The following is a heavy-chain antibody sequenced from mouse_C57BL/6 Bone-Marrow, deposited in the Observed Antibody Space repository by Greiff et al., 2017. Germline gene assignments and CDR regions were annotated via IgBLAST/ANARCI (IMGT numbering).Heavy chain of an antibody. V-gene: IGHV1-59*01. J-gene: IGHJ3*01. D-gene: IGHD2-5*01. CDR2: IDPSDSNT. Sequence: QVQLQQPGAELVRPGTSVKLSCKASGYTFTSYWMHWVKQRPGQGLEWLGVIDPSDSNTNYNQQLKGKATLTVDTSSSTAFMQLSSLTSEYAAVYYCTRAYYSNPKAYWGQGTLVTVSA. CDR1: GYTFTSYW. CDR3: TRAYYSNPKAY.